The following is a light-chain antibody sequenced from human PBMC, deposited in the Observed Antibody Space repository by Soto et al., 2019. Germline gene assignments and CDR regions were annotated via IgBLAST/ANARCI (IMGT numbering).Light chain of an antibody. V-gene: IGKV1-5*03. CDR3: QHYNSYSEA. CDR1: QSIIRW. J-gene: IGKJ1*01. Sequence: DIQLTQSPSFLSASLGDRVTRTCLASQSIIRWLALYQQRPGKAPKRLIYKASTLKSGVPSRFSGSGSGTEFTLTISSLQPDDFATYYCQHYNSYSEAFGQGTKVDIK. CDR2: KAS.